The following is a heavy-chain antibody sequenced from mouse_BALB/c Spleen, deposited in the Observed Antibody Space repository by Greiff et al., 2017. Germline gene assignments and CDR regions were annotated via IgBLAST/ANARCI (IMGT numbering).Heavy chain of an antibody. J-gene: IGHJ3*01. CDR3: ASGELRLRGLAY. CDR2: IYPGDGDT. CDR1: GYAFSSYW. D-gene: IGHD1-2*01. Sequence: QVQLQQSGTVLARPGASVKISCKASGYAFSSYWMNWVKQRPGQGLEWIGQIYPGDGDTNYNGKVKGKATLTADKSSSTAYMQLSSLTSEDSAVYFCASGELRLRGLAYWGQGTLVTVSA. V-gene: IGHV1-80*01.